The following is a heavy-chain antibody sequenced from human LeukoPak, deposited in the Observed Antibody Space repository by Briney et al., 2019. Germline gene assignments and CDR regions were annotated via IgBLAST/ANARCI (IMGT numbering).Heavy chain of an antibody. CDR3: ARELSYAFDI. CDR1: GGSISSGGYY. Sequence: SQTLSLTCTVSGGSISSGGYYWSWIRQPPGKGLEWIGYIYHGGSTYYNPSLKSRVTISVDRSKNQISLKLSSVTAADTAVYYCARELSYAFDIWGQGTMVTVSS. CDR2: IYHGGST. J-gene: IGHJ3*02. D-gene: IGHD3-10*01. V-gene: IGHV4-30-2*01.